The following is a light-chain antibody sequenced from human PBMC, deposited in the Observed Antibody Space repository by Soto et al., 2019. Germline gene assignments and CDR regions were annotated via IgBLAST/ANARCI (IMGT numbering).Light chain of an antibody. CDR2: KDS. J-gene: IGLJ3*02. CDR1: VLAKKY. V-gene: IGLV3-27*01. CDR3: YSATNNTLGV. Sequence: SYELTQPSSVSMSPGQTARITCSGDVLAKKYARWFQQKPGQALMVVIYKDSERPAVITVRFSGYSSGTTVTLTISGAQVEDEADYYCYSATNNTLGVFGVGTKRTVL.